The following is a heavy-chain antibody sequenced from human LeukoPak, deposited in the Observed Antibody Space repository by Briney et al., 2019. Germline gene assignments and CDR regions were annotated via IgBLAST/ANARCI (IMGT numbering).Heavy chain of an antibody. D-gene: IGHD6-13*01. CDR1: GGSISSGGMN. V-gene: IGHV4-31*02. CDR2: IHNSGRS. CDR3: ARVITSYSSSWYFIDY. J-gene: IGHJ4*02. Sequence: SETLTLSCTASGGSISSGGMNWGCIRQHPGKGLEWIGYIHNSGRSFYNPSLKSRVTISGDTSESQFSMKLSSVTAADTAVYYCARVITSYSSSWYFIDYSGQGTLVTVSS.